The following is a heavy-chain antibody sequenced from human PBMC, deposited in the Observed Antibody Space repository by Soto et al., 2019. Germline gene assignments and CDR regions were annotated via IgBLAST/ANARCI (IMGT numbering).Heavy chain of an antibody. Sequence: EVQLLESGGGLVQPGGSLRLSCAASGFTFSSYAMSWVRQAPGKGLEWVSTISVSGGSTYYADSVKGRFTISRDISQKTLDLQMNRLKTEDTGVYYFAKMDAYAMDVWGQGTTVTVSS. CDR3: AKMDAYAMDV. D-gene: IGHD3-16*01. V-gene: IGHV3-23*01. CDR2: ISVSGGST. CDR1: GFTFSSYA. J-gene: IGHJ6*02.